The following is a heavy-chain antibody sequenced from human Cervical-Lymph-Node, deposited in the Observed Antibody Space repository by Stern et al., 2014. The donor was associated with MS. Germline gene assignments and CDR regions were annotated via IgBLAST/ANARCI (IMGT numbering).Heavy chain of an antibody. V-gene: IGHV3-73*02. D-gene: IGHD3-22*01. CDR1: GFNLSGSA. J-gene: IGHJ4*02. Sequence: EMQLVESGGGLVQPGGSLKLSCAASGFNLSGSAMHWVRQAPGKGLEWVGRIRSKDNSYATAYAASVKGRFTISRDDSKNMAYLQMNSLKTEDTAVYYCTRSMIIVAFDYWGQGTLVTVSS. CDR3: TRSMIIVAFDY. CDR2: IRSKDNSYAT.